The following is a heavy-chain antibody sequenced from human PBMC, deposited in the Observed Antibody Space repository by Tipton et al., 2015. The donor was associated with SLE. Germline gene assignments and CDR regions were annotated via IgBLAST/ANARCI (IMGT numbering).Heavy chain of an antibody. CDR3: ARWEQQLEGDPLLGMDV. CDR1: GFTVSSNY. D-gene: IGHD6-13*01. V-gene: IGHV3-53*05. CDR2: IYSGGST. J-gene: IGHJ6*02. Sequence: GSLRLSCAASGFTVSSNYMSWVRQAPGKGLEWVSVIYSGGSTYYADSVKGRFTISRDNSKNTLYLQMNSLRAEDTAVYYCARWEQQLEGDPLLGMDVWGQGTTVTVSS.